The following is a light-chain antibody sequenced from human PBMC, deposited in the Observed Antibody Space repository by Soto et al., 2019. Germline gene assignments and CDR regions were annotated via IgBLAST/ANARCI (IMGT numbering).Light chain of an antibody. CDR3: QQFDNSLWT. Sequence: EIVLTQSPGTLSLSPGDRATLSCRASQSVSTNNFAWYQQRPGQAPRLLIYGASSRATGIPDRFSGSGSGTDFTLTINRLEPEDFAVYYCQQFDNSLWTFGQGTKVDIK. CDR1: QSVSTNN. CDR2: GAS. J-gene: IGKJ1*01. V-gene: IGKV3-20*01.